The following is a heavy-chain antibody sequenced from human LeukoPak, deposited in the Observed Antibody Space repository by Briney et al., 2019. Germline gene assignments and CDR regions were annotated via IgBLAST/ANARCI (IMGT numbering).Heavy chain of an antibody. D-gene: IGHD6-6*01. Sequence: GGSLRLSCAASGFTFSDYYMSWIRQAPGKGLEWGSYITSSSSYTNYADSVKGRFTISRDNAKNSLYLQMNSLRAEDTAVYYCARGGAARRHPFDYWGQGTLVTVSS. V-gene: IGHV3-11*06. J-gene: IGHJ4*02. CDR1: GFTFSDYY. CDR3: ARGGAARRHPFDY. CDR2: ITSSSSYT.